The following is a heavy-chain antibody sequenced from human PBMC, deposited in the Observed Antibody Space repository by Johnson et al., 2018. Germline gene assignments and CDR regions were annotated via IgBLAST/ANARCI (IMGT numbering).Heavy chain of an antibody. Sequence: VQLVQSGGGLVKPGGSLRLSCAASGFTFSSYSMNWVRPAPGKGLAWVSSISSSSSYIYYADSGKGRFTISRDNAKNSLYLQMNSLRAEDTAVYYCARSQAAQHWGQGTLVTVSS. CDR1: GFTFSSYS. CDR3: ARSQAAQH. V-gene: IGHV3-21*01. J-gene: IGHJ1*01. D-gene: IGHD6-13*01. CDR2: ISSSSSYI.